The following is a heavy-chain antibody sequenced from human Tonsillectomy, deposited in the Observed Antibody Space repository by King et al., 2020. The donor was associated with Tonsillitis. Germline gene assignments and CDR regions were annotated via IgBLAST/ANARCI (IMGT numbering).Heavy chain of an antibody. Sequence: VQLVESGGGLVQPGGSLRLSCAASGFTFSSYWMSWVRQAPGKGLEWVANIKQDGSEKYYVDSVKGRFTISRDNAKNSLYLQMNSLRAEDTAVYYCARLTTSRNRIMITFGGVIAQYYFDYWGQGTLVTVSS. CDR3: ARLTTSRNRIMITFGGVIAQYYFDY. J-gene: IGHJ4*02. V-gene: IGHV3-7*03. CDR2: IKQDGSEK. D-gene: IGHD3-16*02. CDR1: GFTFSSYW.